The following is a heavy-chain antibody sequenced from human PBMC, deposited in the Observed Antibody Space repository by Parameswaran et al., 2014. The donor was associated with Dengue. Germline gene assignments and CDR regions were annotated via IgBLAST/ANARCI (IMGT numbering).Heavy chain of an antibody. Sequence: RWIRQPPGKGLEWIGEINHSGSTNYNPSLKSRVTISVDTSKNQFSLKLSSVTAADTAVYYCARDRRHNYYYYGMDVWGQGTTVPSP. V-gene: IGHV4-34*01. CDR2: INHSGST. J-gene: IGHJ6*02. CDR3: ARDRRHNYYYYGMDV.